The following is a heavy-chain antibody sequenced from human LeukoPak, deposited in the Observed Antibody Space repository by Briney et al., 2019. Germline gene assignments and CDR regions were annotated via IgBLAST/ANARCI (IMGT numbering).Heavy chain of an antibody. CDR3: ARDPRYYSDLYYFDY. J-gene: IGHJ4*02. D-gene: IGHD3-22*01. CDR1: GFTFNSFW. Sequence: GGSLRLSCTASGFTFNSFWMSWVRQAPGNGLDWVANINQDGSEKYYVDSVKGRLTVSRDNAKNSLYLQMNSLRAEDTAVYYCARDPRYYSDLYYFDYWGQGSLVTVSS. CDR2: INQDGSEK. V-gene: IGHV3-7*01.